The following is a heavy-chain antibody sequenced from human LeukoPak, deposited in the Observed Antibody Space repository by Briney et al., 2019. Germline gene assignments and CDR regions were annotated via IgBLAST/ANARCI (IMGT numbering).Heavy chain of an antibody. V-gene: IGHV3-7*01. CDR3: ARDPVSGMDV. CDR1: GFTLHDYG. Sequence: PGGSLRLSCAASGFTLHDYGMSWVRQAPGKGLEWVANIKQDGSEKYYVDSVKGRFTISRDNAKNSLYLQMNSLRAEDTAVYYCARDPVSGMDVWGQGTTVTVSS. CDR2: IKQDGSEK. J-gene: IGHJ6*02.